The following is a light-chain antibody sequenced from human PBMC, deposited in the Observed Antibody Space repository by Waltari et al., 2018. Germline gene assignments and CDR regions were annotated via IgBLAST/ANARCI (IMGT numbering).Light chain of an antibody. CDR2: GSS. CDR3: QSYDTSLSVV. CDR1: ASNIGDGHD. Sequence: QSVLTQPPSVSGAPGQRVTIPCTGRASNIGDGHDVHWYHHLPRGAPKLLIYGSSSRPLGVPDRFFGSTSGNSASLAIIGLRAEDEGDYYCQSYDTSLSVVFGGGTKLTVL. J-gene: IGLJ3*02. V-gene: IGLV1-40*01.